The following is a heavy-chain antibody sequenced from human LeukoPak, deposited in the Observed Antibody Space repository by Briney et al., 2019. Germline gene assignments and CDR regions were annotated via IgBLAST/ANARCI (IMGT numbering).Heavy chain of an antibody. CDR3: AKIRAARPGY. CDR2: ISDSGATI. J-gene: IGHJ4*02. Sequence: TGGSLRLSCAASGFTFSRYGMNWVRQAPGKWLEWVSGISDSGATIYYADSVKGRFTISRDNSKNMLYLQMHSLRPEDTAIYYCAKIRAARPGYWGQGTLVTVSS. CDR1: GFTFSRYG. V-gene: IGHV3-23*01. D-gene: IGHD6-6*01.